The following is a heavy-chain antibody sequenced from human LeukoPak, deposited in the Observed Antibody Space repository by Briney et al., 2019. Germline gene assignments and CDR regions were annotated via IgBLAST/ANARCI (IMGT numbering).Heavy chain of an antibody. J-gene: IGHJ4*02. V-gene: IGHV4-39*07. CDR1: GGSISSSSYY. D-gene: IGHD5-18*01. Sequence: PSETLSLTCTVSGGSISSSSYYWGWIRQPPGKGLEWIGNIYYSGSTHYNPSLKSRVTISIDTSKNQFSLKLSSVTAADTAVYYCARTDTAMVSFDYWGQGTLVTVSS. CDR3: ARTDTAMVSFDY. CDR2: IYYSGST.